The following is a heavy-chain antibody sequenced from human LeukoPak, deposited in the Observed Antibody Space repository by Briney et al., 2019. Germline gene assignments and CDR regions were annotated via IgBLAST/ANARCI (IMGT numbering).Heavy chain of an antibody. V-gene: IGHV4-4*07. CDR2: IRSCGST. CDR1: GGPIRSYY. Sequence: SETLSLTCTVSGGPIRSYYWSWIRQPAGKGLEWIGRIRSCGSTNYNPYLKSRVTMSVDTSKNQFSLKLSSVTAADTAVYYCARDYYDSSGYPLGNYFDIWGQGTTVTVSS. D-gene: IGHD3-22*01. J-gene: IGHJ3*02. CDR3: ARDYYDSSGYPLGNYFDI.